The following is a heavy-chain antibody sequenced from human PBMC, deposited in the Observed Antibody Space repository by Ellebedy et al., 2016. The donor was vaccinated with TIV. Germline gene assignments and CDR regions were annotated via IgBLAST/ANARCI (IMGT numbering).Heavy chain of an antibody. CDR1: GGSFSGYY. CDR3: ARTYYYDSSGFFPRFDP. J-gene: IGHJ5*02. D-gene: IGHD3-22*01. Sequence: MPSETLSLTCAVYGGSFSGYYWSWIRQPPGKGLEWIGYIYYSGSTYYNPSLKSRVTISVDTSKNQFSLKLSSVTAADTAVYYCARTYYYDSSGFFPRFDPWGQGTLVTVSS. CDR2: IYYSGST. V-gene: IGHV4-30-4*01.